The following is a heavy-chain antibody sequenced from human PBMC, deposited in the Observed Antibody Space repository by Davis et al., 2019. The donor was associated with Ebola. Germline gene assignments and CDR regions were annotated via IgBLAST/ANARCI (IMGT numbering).Heavy chain of an antibody. CDR3: AKDLSSWYYYYGMDV. J-gene: IGHJ6*02. D-gene: IGHD6-6*01. Sequence: GESLKISCAASGFTVSSNYMSWVRQAPGKGLEWVSVIYSGGSTYYADSVKGRFTISRDNSKNTLYLQMNSLRAEDTAVYYCAKDLSSWYYYYGMDVWGQGTTVTVSS. CDR2: IYSGGST. CDR1: GFTVSSNY. V-gene: IGHV3-53*01.